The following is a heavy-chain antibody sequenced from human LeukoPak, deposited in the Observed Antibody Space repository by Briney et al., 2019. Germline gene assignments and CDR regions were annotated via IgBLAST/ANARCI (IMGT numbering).Heavy chain of an antibody. V-gene: IGHV3-74*01. J-gene: IGHJ5*02. CDR1: GFTFSSYW. D-gene: IGHD1-26*01. Sequence: GGSLRLSCAASGFTFSSYWMHWVRQAPGKGLVGVSRINSDGSSTSYADSVKGRFTISRDNAKNTLYLQMNSLRAEDTAVYCCARAEGREKWFDPWGQGTLVTVSS. CDR3: ARAEGREKWFDP. CDR2: INSDGSST.